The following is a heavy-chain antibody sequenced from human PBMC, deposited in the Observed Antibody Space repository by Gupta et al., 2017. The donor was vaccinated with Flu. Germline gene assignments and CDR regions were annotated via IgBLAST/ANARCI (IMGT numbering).Heavy chain of an antibody. CDR2: IYYSGST. J-gene: IGHJ1*01. D-gene: IGHD2-2*02. Sequence: WIRQHPGKGLEWIGYIYYSGSTYYNPSLKSRVTISVDTSKNQFSLKLSSVTAADTAVYYCARESRYCSSTSCYKGGYFQHGGQGTLVTVSS. CDR3: ARESRYCSSTSCYKGGYFQH. V-gene: IGHV4-31*02.